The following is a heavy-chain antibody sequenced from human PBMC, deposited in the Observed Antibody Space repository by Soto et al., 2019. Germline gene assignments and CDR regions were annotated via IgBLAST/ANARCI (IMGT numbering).Heavy chain of an antibody. D-gene: IGHD1-20*01. V-gene: IGHV1-2*04. CDR2: INPNSGGT. CDR1: GYTFTGYY. CDR3: ARDLGITGTQNYYYSGMDV. Sequence: QVQLVQSGAEVKKPGASVKVSCKASGYTFTGYYMHWVRQAPGQGLEWMGWINPNSGGTNYAQKFQGWVTMTRDTSISTAYMELSRLRPDDTAVYYCARDLGITGTQNYYYSGMDVWGQGTTVTVSS. J-gene: IGHJ6*02.